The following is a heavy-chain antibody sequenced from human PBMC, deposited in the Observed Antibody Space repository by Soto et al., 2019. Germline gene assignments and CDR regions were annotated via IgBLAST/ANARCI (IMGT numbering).Heavy chain of an antibody. CDR2: ISSSSSYI. CDR1: GFTFSSYS. CDR3: AREGYKWNYMGNY. J-gene: IGHJ4*02. V-gene: IGHV3-21*01. D-gene: IGHD1-7*01. Sequence: EVQLVESGGGLVKPGGSLRLSCAASGFTFSSYSMNWVRQAPGKGLEWVSSISSSSSYIYYADSVKGRFTISRDNAKNSLYLQMNSLVVEDTAVYYCAREGYKWNYMGNYGSQGSLVTVSS.